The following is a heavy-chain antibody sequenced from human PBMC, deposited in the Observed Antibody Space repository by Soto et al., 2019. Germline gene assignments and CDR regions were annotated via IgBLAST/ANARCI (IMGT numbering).Heavy chain of an antibody. V-gene: IGHV1-2*02. CDR3: ARANQEGDFLTGYYNGWFDP. D-gene: IGHD3-9*01. J-gene: IGHJ5*02. CDR1: GYSFTDYY. CDR2: INPNRGGT. Sequence: ASVKVSCKASGYSFTDYYLHWVRQAPGQGLEWMGWINPNRGGTNYAQKFQGRVTMTRDTSTSTAYMELSRLRSDDTAVYYCARANQEGDFLTGYYNGWFDPWGQGTLVPVSS.